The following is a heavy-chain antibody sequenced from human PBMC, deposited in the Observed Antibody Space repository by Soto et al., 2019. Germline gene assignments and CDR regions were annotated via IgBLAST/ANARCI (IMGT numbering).Heavy chain of an antibody. CDR2: ISGSGGST. D-gene: IGHD3-16*02. CDR1: GFTFSSYA. V-gene: IGHV3-23*01. CDR3: ACEAFGGVIVIGPFDI. J-gene: IGHJ3*02. Sequence: GESLKISCAASGFTFSSYAMSWVRQAPGKGLEWVSAISGSGGSTYYADSAKGRFTISRANSKNTLYLQMNSLRAEDTAVYYCACEAFGGVIVIGPFDIWGQGTMVTVSS.